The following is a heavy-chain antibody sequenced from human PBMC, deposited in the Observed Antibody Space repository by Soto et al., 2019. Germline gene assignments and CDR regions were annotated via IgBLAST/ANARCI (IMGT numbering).Heavy chain of an antibody. V-gene: IGHV3-23*01. D-gene: IGHD2-15*01. Sequence: EVQLLESGGGLVQPGGSLRLSSAGSGFTFSGYAMTWVRQAPGKGLEWVSGMSGTAGNTYYADSVKGLFTISRATSKNAVFLQMNSLRVDETALYYCAREDGGGPFDYWGQGTLVTVSS. CDR2: MSGTAGNT. CDR1: GFTFSGYA. CDR3: AREDGGGPFDY. J-gene: IGHJ4*02.